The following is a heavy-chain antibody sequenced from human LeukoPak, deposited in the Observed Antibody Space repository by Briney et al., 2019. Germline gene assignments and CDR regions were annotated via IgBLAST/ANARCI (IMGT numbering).Heavy chain of an antibody. J-gene: IGHJ4*02. D-gene: IGHD5-18*01. CDR3: AKDIAQGYTFGSIEQDY. V-gene: IGHV3-23*01. CDR1: GVAFSNYA. Sequence: GRSLRLSCAASGVAFSNYAMSWVRQAPGKGLEWVAAISESGDGTYYAGSMKGRFIISRDNAKNLLYLQINSLRAEDTAIYYCAKDIAQGYTFGSIEQDYWGQGALVTVSS. CDR2: ISESGDGT.